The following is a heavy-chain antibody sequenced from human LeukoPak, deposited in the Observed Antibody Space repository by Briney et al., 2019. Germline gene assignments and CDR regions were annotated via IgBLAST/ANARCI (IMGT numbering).Heavy chain of an antibody. J-gene: IGHJ3*02. CDR1: GGTFSSYA. D-gene: IGHD6-13*01. V-gene: IGHV1-69*01. CDR3: ARPYSSSWYGGAFDI. Sequence: ASVKVSCKASGGTFSSYAISWVRQAPGQGLEWMGGIIPIFGTANYAQKFQGRVTITADESTSTAYMELSSLRSEDTAVYYCARPYSSSWYGGAFDIWGQGTMVTVSS. CDR2: IIPIFGTA.